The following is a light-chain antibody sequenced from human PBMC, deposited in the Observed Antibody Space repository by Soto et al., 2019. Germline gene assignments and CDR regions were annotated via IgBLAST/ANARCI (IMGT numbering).Light chain of an antibody. Sequence: DVQMTHSPSSLSASVGDRVTITCRASQDIRNNLGWYQQKPGKAPKLLIYKASTLKSGVPSRFSGSGSGTEFTLTISSLQPDDFATYYCQHYNSYSEAFGQGTKVDI. J-gene: IGKJ1*01. V-gene: IGKV1-5*03. CDR1: QDIRNN. CDR2: KAS. CDR3: QHYNSYSEA.